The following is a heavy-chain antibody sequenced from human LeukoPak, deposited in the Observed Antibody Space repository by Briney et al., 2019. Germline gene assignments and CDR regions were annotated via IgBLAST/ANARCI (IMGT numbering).Heavy chain of an antibody. CDR2: ISGGAVNT. CDR3: VKVGTSPYSAGQD. CDR1: GFPFSNHA. Sequence: PGGSLGLSCAAPGFPFSNHAMIWVRQAPGKGLEWVSAISGGAVNTYYADSVKARFTISRDNSKDKLSLQLNSLSAEDPPIFYCVKVGTSPYSAGQDWGQGTLATVSS. J-gene: IGHJ4*02. V-gene: IGHV3-23*01. D-gene: IGHD3-10*01.